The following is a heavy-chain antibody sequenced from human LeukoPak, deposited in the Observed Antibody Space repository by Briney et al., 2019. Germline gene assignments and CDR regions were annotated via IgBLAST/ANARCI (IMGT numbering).Heavy chain of an antibody. CDR1: GYTFTSYY. CDR2: INPSGGST. CDR3: ARDLGRIYSSSWYWFDP. J-gene: IGHJ5*02. D-gene: IGHD6-13*01. Sequence: GASVKVSCKASGYTFTSYYMHWVRQAPGQGLEWMGIINPSGGSTSYAQKFQGRVTMTRDMSTSTVYMELSSLRSEDTAVYYCARDLGRIYSSSWYWFDPWGQGTLVTVSS. V-gene: IGHV1-46*01.